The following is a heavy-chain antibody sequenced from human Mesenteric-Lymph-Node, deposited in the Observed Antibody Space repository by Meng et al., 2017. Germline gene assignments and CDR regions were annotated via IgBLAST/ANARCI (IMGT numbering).Heavy chain of an antibody. V-gene: IGHV4-39*07. D-gene: IGHD6-13*01. CDR3: ARDTGIDYYYYYGMDV. J-gene: IGHJ6*02. CDR1: GGSISSYY. Sequence: SETLSLTCTVSGGSISSYYWGWIRQPPGKGLEWIGSIYYSGSTYYNPSLKSRVTISVDTSKNQFSLKLSSVTAADTAVYYCARDTGIDYYYYYGMDVWGQGTTVTVSS. CDR2: IYYSGST.